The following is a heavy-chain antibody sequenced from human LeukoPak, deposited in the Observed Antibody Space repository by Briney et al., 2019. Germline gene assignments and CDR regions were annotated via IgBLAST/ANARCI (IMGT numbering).Heavy chain of an antibody. CDR1: GFTFSDYY. CDR2: ISSSGSTI. D-gene: IGHD3-10*01. CDR3: ARGPLWFGELFDAFDI. J-gene: IGHJ3*02. V-gene: IGHV3-11*01. Sequence: GGSLRLSCAASGFTFSDYYMSWIRQAPGKGLEWVSYISSSGSTIYYADSVKGRFTISRDNAKNSLYLQMNSLRAEDTAVYYCARGPLWFGELFDAFDIWGQGTMVIVSS.